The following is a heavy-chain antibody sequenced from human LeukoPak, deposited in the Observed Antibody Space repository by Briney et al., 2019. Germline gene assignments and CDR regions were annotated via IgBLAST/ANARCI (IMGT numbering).Heavy chain of an antibody. Sequence: GGSLRLSSATSGFIFYNYAMNWVRQGPGKGLEWVSGISGSGGSTYYAVSVRGRFTISRDNSKNTLYLQINSLRAEDTAVYYCAKVDRRELGPYYFDYWGQGTLVTVSS. J-gene: IGHJ4*02. CDR2: ISGSGGST. CDR1: GFIFYNYA. CDR3: AKVDRRELGPYYFDY. D-gene: IGHD3-16*02. V-gene: IGHV3-23*01.